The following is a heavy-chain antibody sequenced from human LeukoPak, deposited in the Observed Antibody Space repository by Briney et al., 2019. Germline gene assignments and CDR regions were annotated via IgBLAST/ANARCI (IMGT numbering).Heavy chain of an antibody. CDR1: GGTFSSYA. J-gene: IGHJ5*02. D-gene: IGHD3-9*01. CDR3: ARDRYDILTGYYQLNWFDP. V-gene: IGHV1-69*05. Sequence: SVKVSCKASGGTFSSYAISWVRQAPGQGLEWMGGIIPIFGTANYAQKFQGRVTITTDESASTAYMELSSLRSEDTAVYYCARDRYDILTGYYQLNWFDPWGQGTLVTVSS. CDR2: IIPIFGTA.